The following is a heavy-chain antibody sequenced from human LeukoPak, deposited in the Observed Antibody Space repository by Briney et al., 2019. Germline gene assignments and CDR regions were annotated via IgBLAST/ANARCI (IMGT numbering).Heavy chain of an antibody. CDR2: IYWDKNK. V-gene: IGHV2-5*02. CDR1: GFSLTTTAVG. D-gene: IGHD4-17*01. Sequence: SGPTLVHPTPPRTLTYTFTGFSLTTTAVGVGWIRQPPVKALEGLALIYWDKNKLYIPSQESRVTITNHTSKTQVVLTMPNMDPVDTATYSCVHYADYRFLYYFDHWGQGTLVTVSS. CDR3: VHYADYRFLYYFDH. J-gene: IGHJ4*02.